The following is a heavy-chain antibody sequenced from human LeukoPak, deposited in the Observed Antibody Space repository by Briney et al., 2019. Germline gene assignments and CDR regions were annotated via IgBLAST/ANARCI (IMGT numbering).Heavy chain of an antibody. CDR3: ARSYDFWSGYSLN. CDR2: ISSSGSTI. Sequence: PGGPLRLSCAASGFTFSDYYMSWIRQAPGKGLEWVSYISSSGSTIYYADSVKGRFTISRDNAKNSLYLQMNSLRAEDTAVYYCARSYDFWSGYSLNWGQGTLVTVSS. CDR1: GFTFSDYY. V-gene: IGHV3-11*01. J-gene: IGHJ4*02. D-gene: IGHD3-3*01.